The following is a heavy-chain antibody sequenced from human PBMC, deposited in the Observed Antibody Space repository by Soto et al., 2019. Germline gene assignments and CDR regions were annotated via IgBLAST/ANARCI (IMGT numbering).Heavy chain of an antibody. D-gene: IGHD3-16*01. CDR3: AKIDGGTDAFDI. V-gene: IGHV3-9*01. Sequence: EVQLVESGGGLVQPGRSLRLSCAASGFTFDDYAMHWVRQAPGKGLEWVSGISWNSGSIGYADSVKGRFTISRDNAKNSLYLQMNSLRAEDTALYYCAKIDGGTDAFDIWGQGTMVTVSS. J-gene: IGHJ3*02. CDR1: GFTFDDYA. CDR2: ISWNSGSI.